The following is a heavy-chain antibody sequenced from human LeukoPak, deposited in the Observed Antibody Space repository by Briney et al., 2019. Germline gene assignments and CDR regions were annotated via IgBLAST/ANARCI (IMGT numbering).Heavy chain of an antibody. J-gene: IGHJ3*02. D-gene: IGHD3-9*01. Sequence: PGGSLRLSCAASGFTFSSYAMSWVRQAPGKGLEWVSAISGSGGSTYYADSVKGRFTISRDNSKDTLYLQMNSLRAEDTAVYYCANLKVGGPTLQYFDWLWTDAFDIWGQGTMVTVSS. CDR1: GFTFSSYA. CDR3: ANLKVGGPTLQYFDWLWTDAFDI. CDR2: ISGSGGST. V-gene: IGHV3-23*01.